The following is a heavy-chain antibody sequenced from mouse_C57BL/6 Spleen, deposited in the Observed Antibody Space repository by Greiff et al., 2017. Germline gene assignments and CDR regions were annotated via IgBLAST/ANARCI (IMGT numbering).Heavy chain of an antibody. J-gene: IGHJ4*01. Sequence: QVQLQQSGPGLVAPSPSLSITCTVSGFSLTSYGVHWVRQPPGKGLEWLVLIWRDGSPTYNSALKSRLSIRKDNSKSHVFLKMNSHQTDDTAMYDGARSPYYDAMDYWGQGTAVTVSS. V-gene: IGHV2-6*03. CDR1: GFSLTSYG. CDR2: IWRDGSP. CDR3: ARSPYYDAMDY.